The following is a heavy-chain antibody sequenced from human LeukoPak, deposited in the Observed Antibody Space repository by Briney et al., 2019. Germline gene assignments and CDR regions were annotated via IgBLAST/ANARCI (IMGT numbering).Heavy chain of an antibody. J-gene: IGHJ4*02. CDR2: IWSDGSRE. CDR1: GFDFSHYG. Sequence: QTGGSLRLSCAATGFDFSHYGMHWVRQSPGKGLDWVAVIWSDGSRESYADSVRGRFTISRDNSKHTLDLQMNSLRAEDTAIYFCARDRDGGWFHMDSWGQGTPVTVSA. V-gene: IGHV3-33*01. CDR3: ARDRDGGWFHMDS. D-gene: IGHD6-19*01.